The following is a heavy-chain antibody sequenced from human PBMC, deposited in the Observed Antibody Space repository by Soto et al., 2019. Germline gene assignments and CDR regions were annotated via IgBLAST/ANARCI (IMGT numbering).Heavy chain of an antibody. D-gene: IGHD3-3*01. CDR3: ARGKPLSFGVVTYYYYYMDV. CDR1: GGTFSSYT. Sequence: QVQLVQSGAEVKKPGSSVKVSCKASGGTFSSYTISWVRQAPGQGLEWMGRIIPILGIANYAQKFQGRVTITADKSTSTAYMELSSLRSEDTAVYYCARGKPLSFGVVTYYYYYMDVWGKGTTVTVSS. V-gene: IGHV1-69*02. J-gene: IGHJ6*03. CDR2: IIPILGIA.